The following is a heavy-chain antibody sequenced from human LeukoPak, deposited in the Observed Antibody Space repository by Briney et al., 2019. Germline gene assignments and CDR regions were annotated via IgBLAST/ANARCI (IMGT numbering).Heavy chain of an antibody. CDR1: GFTLSAYT. Sequence: GGSLRLSCIASGFTLSAYTMSWVRQAPGKGLEWVSAISGSGGSTYYADSVKGRFTISRDNSKNTLYLQMNSLRAEDTAVYYCASIRVGYSSSSPPDYWGQGTLVTVSS. V-gene: IGHV3-23*01. D-gene: IGHD6-6*01. J-gene: IGHJ4*02. CDR3: ASIRVGYSSSSPPDY. CDR2: ISGSGGST.